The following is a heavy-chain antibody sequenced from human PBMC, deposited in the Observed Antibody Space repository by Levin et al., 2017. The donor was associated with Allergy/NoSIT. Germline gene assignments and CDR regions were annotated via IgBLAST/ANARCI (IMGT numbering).Heavy chain of an antibody. CDR3: ARGLGESSRYTHGY. D-gene: IGHD3-16*02. CDR2: ISSSGST. CDR1: GGSIFNYY. J-gene: IGHJ4*02. V-gene: IGHV4-59*01. Sequence: GSLRLSCTVSGGSIFNYYWTWIRQPPGEGLEWIGSISSSGSTNYNPSLRGRVIFSLDTSKNQLSLKMSSVTAADTAVYYCARGLGESSRYTHGYWGQGTLVTVSS.